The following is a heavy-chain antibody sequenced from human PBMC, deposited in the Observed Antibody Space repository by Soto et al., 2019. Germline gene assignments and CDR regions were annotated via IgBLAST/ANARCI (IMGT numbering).Heavy chain of an antibody. CDR2: ISKDGMNK. V-gene: IGHV3-30*04. J-gene: IGHJ5*02. D-gene: IGHD6-19*01. Sequence: QVRLVESGGGVVQPGRSLRLSCTASGFSFSSYAMYWFRQPPGKGPEWVAVISKDGMNKNYADSVKGRVTVSRDNANYSLDLQLNSLRGEDTAMYYCARDMYSSDYFVKWFEPWGEGPLVTLSS. CDR1: GFSFSSYA. CDR3: ARDMYSSDYFVKWFEP.